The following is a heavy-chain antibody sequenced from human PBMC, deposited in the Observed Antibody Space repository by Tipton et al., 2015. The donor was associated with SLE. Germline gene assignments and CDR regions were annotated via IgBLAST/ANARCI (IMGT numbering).Heavy chain of an antibody. Sequence: TLSLTCTVSGGSISSGGYYWSWIRQPPGKGLEWIGYIYHTGTTKYSPSLKSRVLTSVDTSKNQFSLQLRSVTAADTAIYYCVRGVGIPDAFDIWGQGTMVNVSS. D-gene: IGHD7-27*01. J-gene: IGHJ3*02. CDR1: GGSISSGGYY. V-gene: IGHV4-61*08. CDR2: IYHTGTT. CDR3: VRGVGIPDAFDI.